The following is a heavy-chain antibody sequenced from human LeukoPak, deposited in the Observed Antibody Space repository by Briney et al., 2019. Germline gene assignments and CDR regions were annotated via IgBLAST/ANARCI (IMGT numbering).Heavy chain of an antibody. J-gene: IGHJ4*02. Sequence: ESLKISCKGSGYSFTSYWIGWVRQMPGKGLEWMGIIYPGDSDTRYSPSFQGQVTISADKSISTACLQWSSLKASDTAMYYCARPRTSYGDYVRYWGQGTLVTVSS. CDR2: IYPGDSDT. CDR3: ARPRTSYGDYVRY. V-gene: IGHV5-51*01. D-gene: IGHD4-17*01. CDR1: GYSFTSYW.